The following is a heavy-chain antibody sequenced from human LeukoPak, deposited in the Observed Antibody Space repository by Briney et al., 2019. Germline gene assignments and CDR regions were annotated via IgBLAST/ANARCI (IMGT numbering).Heavy chain of an antibody. D-gene: IGHD3-10*01. CDR2: IYPVDSDT. Sequence: GESLKISCKGSGYNFTNYWIGWVRQMPGKGLEWMGIIYPVDSDTRYSPSFQGQVTISADKSISTAYLQWITLKASDTAMYHCARRISPPLGGRYFDYWGQGTLVTVSS. V-gene: IGHV5-51*01. CDR1: GYNFTNYW. CDR3: ARRISPPLGGRYFDY. J-gene: IGHJ4*02.